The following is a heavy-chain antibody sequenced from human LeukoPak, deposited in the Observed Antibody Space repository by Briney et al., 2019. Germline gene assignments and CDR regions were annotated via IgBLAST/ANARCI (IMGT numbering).Heavy chain of an antibody. CDR3: AKPYPYYYDSSGYYGAFDI. D-gene: IGHD3-22*01. J-gene: IGHJ3*02. CDR2: ISGSGGST. CDR1: GFTFSSYA. Sequence: PGASLRLFCAASGFTFSSYAMSWVRQAPGKGLEWVSAISGSGGSTYYADSVKGRFTISRDNSKNTLYLQMNSLRAEDTAVYYCAKPYPYYYDSSGYYGAFDIWGQGTMVTVSS. V-gene: IGHV3-23*01.